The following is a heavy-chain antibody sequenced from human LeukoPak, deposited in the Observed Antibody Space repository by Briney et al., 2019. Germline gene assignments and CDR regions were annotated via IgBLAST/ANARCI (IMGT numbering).Heavy chain of an antibody. Sequence: GGSLRLSCAASGFTFSSYGMHWVRQAPGKGLEWVAVISYDGSNKYYADSVKGRFTISRDNSKNTLYLQMNSLRAEDTAVYYCAVVNYYDSSGPPDHWGQGTLVTVSS. D-gene: IGHD3-22*01. J-gene: IGHJ4*02. CDR1: GFTFSSYG. CDR2: ISYDGSNK. V-gene: IGHV3-30*03. CDR3: AVVNYYDSSGPPDH.